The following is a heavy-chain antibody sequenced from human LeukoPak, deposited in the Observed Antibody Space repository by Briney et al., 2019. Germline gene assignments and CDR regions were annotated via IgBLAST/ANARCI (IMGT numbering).Heavy chain of an antibody. CDR3: ARGFTIFGVGIRQYFDY. J-gene: IGHJ4*02. CDR2: IYYSGST. V-gene: IGHV4-59*01. CDR1: GGSISSYY. D-gene: IGHD3-3*01. Sequence: SETLSLTCTVSGGSISSYYWSWIRQPPGKGLEWIGYIYYSGSTNYNPSLKSRVTISVDTSKNQFSLKLSSVTAADTAVYYCARGFTIFGVGIRQYFDYWGQGTLVTVSS.